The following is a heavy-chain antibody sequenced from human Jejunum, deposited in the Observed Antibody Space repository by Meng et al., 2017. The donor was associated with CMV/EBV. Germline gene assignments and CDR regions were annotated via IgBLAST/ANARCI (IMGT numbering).Heavy chain of an antibody. D-gene: IGHD2-15*01. CDR2: IDWDDDK. Sequence: FSGFSLSTSGMCVSWVRQSPGEALEWLALIDWDDDKYYSTSLKTRLTVSMDTSKNQVVLTMSNLDPVDTATYYCARTKGGRGCIDYWGQGTLVTVSS. J-gene: IGHJ4*02. V-gene: IGHV2-70*20. CDR3: ARTKGGRGCIDY. CDR1: GFSLSTSGMC.